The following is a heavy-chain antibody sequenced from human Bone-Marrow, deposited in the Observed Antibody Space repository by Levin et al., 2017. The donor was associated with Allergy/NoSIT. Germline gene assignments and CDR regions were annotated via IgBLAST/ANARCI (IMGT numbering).Heavy chain of an antibody. Sequence: LSLTCAASGFTFRNYGMHWVRQAPGKGLEWVAVVSHDESNKYYGDSVKGRFTISRDNNTVHLHMNSLRAEDTAVYYCAKAIVGTTGGVFDFWGQGTLVTVSS. J-gene: IGHJ4*02. D-gene: IGHD1-26*01. V-gene: IGHV3-30*18. CDR1: GFTFRNYG. CDR3: AKAIVGTTGGVFDF. CDR2: VSHDESNK.